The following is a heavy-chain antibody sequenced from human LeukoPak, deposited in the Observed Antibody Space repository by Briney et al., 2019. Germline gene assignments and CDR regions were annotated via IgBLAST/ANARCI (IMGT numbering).Heavy chain of an antibody. CDR3: ARDYYGSGSYYNGLDY. Sequence: SVKVSCMASGGTSANFRIRWVQQAPGQGLEWMGVIIPIFGTANYAQKLQGRVTITADESTSTAYMELSSLRSEDTAVYYCARDYYGSGSYYNGLDYWGQGTLVTVSS. V-gene: IGHV1-69*13. D-gene: IGHD3-10*01. CDR2: IIPIFGTA. CDR1: GGTSANFR. J-gene: IGHJ4*02.